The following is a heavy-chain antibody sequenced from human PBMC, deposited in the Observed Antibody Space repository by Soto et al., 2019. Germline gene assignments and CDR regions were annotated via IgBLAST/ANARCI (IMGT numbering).Heavy chain of an antibody. D-gene: IGHD3-10*01. CDR2: IIPILGIA. CDR3: ARDLVGEYLPLAY. Sequence: SVKVSCKASGYTFNTYGITWVRQAPGQGLEWMGRIIPILGIANYAQKFQGRVTITADKSTSTAYMELSSLRSEDTAVYYCARDLVGEYLPLAYWGQGTLVTVSS. V-gene: IGHV1-69*04. J-gene: IGHJ4*02. CDR1: GYTFNTYG.